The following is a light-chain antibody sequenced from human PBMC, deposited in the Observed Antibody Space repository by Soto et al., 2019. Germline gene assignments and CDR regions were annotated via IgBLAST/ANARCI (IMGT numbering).Light chain of an antibody. J-gene: IGKJ5*01. V-gene: IGKV1-9*01. CDR2: AAA. CDR3: QRLSDYPIT. CDR1: QDISSY. Sequence: DIQLTQSPSFLSASVGDRVTITCRASQDISSYLAWYQQKPGKAPKFLLYAAATLRVGVPSRFSESGSGTAYSLTTISLHPEDSATDYYQRLSDYPITFGQGTRLEIK.